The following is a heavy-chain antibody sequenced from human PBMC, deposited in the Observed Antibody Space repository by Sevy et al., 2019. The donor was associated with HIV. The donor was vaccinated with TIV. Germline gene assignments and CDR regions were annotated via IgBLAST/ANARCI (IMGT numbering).Heavy chain of an antibody. V-gene: IGHV3-53*01. CDR3: ARADADCSSTSCYSGYDFWSGYPTYGMDV. D-gene: IGHD2-2*02. Sequence: GGSLRLSCAASGFTVSSNYMSWVRQAPGKGLEWVSVIYSGGSTYYADSVKGRFTISRDNSKNTLYLQMNSLRAEDTSVYYCARADADCSSTSCYSGYDFWSGYPTYGMDVWGQGTTVTVSS. J-gene: IGHJ6*02. CDR2: IYSGGST. CDR1: GFTVSSNY.